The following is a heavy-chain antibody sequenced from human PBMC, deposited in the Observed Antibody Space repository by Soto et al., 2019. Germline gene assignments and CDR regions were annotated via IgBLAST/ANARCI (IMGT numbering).Heavy chain of an antibody. CDR2: IWYGGDNR. CDR1: GFTFSSYG. J-gene: IGHJ4*02. V-gene: IGHV3-33*01. D-gene: IGHD1-7*01. Sequence: GGSLRLSCAASGFTFSSYGMHWVRQAPGKGLEWVAVIWYGGDNRYYADSVKGRFTISRDNSKNTLYLQMNSLRAEDTAVYFCARDQGGHNWNYVSSNFVDYWGQGTLVTVSS. CDR3: ARDQGGHNWNYVSSNFVDY.